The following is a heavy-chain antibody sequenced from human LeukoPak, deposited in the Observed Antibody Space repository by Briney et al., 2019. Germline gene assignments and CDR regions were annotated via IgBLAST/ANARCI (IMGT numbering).Heavy chain of an antibody. D-gene: IGHD3-10*01. V-gene: IGHV4-39*07. CDR3: ARGRGGVTRA. Sequence: SETLSLTCTVSGGSISSSSYYWGWIRQPPGKGLEWIGSIYYSGSTYYNPSLKSRVNISVDTSKNQFSLKLSSVTAADTAVYYCARGRGGVTRAWGQGTLVTVSS. CDR2: IYYSGST. J-gene: IGHJ4*02. CDR1: GGSISSSSYY.